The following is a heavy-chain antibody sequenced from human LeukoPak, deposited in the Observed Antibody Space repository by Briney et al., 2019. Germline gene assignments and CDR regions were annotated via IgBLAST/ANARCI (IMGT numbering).Heavy chain of an antibody. Sequence: GGSLRLSCAASGFTFSSYGMHWVRQAPGKGLEWVAFIRYDGSNKYYADSVKGRFTISRDNSKNTLYLQMNSLRAEDTAVYYCANTMDYYDSSGNFDYWGQGTLVTVSS. CDR3: ANTMDYYDSSGNFDY. J-gene: IGHJ4*02. V-gene: IGHV3-30*02. CDR2: IRYDGSNK. CDR1: GFTFSSYG. D-gene: IGHD3-22*01.